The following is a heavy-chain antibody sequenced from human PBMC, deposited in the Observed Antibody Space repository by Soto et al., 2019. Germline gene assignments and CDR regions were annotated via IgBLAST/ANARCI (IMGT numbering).Heavy chain of an antibody. CDR1: GFTFSSYS. Sequence: PGGSLRLSCIASGFTFSSYSMNWVRQAPGKGLEWVSSISSSSSYIYYADSVKGRFTISRDNAKNSLYLQMNSLRAEDTAVYYCARVRVYYDSSGYQPGDAFDIWGQGTMVTVSS. V-gene: IGHV3-21*01. CDR2: ISSSSSYI. CDR3: ARVRVYYDSSGYQPGDAFDI. J-gene: IGHJ3*02. D-gene: IGHD3-22*01.